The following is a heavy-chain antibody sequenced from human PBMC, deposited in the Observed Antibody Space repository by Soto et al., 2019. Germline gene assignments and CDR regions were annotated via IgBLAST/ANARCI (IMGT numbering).Heavy chain of an antibody. Sequence: EVQLVESGGGLVQPGGSLRLSCAASGFTFSDHYMDWVRQAPGKGLEWVGRTRNKANSYTTEYAASVKGRFTISRDDSKNSLYLQMNSLKTEDTAVYYCASHYDFWSGQWPVPYMDVWGKGTTVTVSS. J-gene: IGHJ6*03. V-gene: IGHV3-72*01. D-gene: IGHD3-3*01. CDR1: GFTFSDHY. CDR2: TRNKANSYTT. CDR3: ASHYDFWSGQWPVPYMDV.